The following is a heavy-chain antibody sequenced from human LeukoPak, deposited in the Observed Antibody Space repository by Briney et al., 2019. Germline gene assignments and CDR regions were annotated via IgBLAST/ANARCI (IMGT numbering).Heavy chain of an antibody. V-gene: IGHV3-74*01. D-gene: IGHD3-9*01. CDR2: INSDGSTT. J-gene: IGHJ6*02. CDR1: GFTFASYA. CDR3: ARVLTGYWGHYYYYGMDV. Sequence: GGSLRLSCAASGFTFASYAMSWVRQAPGKGLVWVSRINSDGSTTSYADSVKGRFTISRDNAKNTLYLQMNSLRAEDTAVYYCARVLTGYWGHYYYYGMDVWGQGATVTVSS.